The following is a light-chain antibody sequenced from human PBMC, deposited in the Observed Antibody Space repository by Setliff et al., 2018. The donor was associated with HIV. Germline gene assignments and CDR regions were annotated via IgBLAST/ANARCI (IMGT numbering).Light chain of an antibody. CDR2: DVS. V-gene: IGLV2-14*01. CDR3: SSYTSSSTYV. CDR1: SSDVGGYNY. Sequence: LTQPASVSGSPGQSITISCTGTSSDVGGYNYVSWYQQHPGKAPKFMIYDVSKRPSGVSNRFSGSKSGNTASLTISGLQAEDEADYYCSSYTSSSTYVFGTGTKSPS. J-gene: IGLJ1*01.